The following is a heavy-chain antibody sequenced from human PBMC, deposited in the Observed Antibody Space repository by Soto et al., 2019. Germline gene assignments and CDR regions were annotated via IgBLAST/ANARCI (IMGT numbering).Heavy chain of an antibody. V-gene: IGHV3-23*01. CDR2: ISGSGGST. CDR1: GFTFSSYA. CDR3: AKVSGYSYFFDY. D-gene: IGHD5-18*01. J-gene: IGHJ4*02. Sequence: QSGGSLRLSCAASGFTFSSYAMSWVRQAPGKGLEWVSAISGSGGSTYYADSVKGRFTISRDNSKNTLYLQMNSLRAEDTAVYYCAKVSGYSYFFDYWGQGTLVTVSS.